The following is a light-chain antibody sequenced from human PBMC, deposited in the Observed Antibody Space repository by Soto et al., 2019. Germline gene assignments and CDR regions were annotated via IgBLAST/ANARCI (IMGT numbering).Light chain of an antibody. CDR1: SSNIGAGYD. J-gene: IGLJ1*01. Sequence: QSVLTQPPSVSGAPGQRVTISCTGSSSNIGAGYDVHWYQQLPGTAPKLLISSNHQRPSGVPDRFSGSKSGTSASLAISGLQSEDEADYYCAAWDDSLNGYVFXTGTKVTVL. CDR3: AAWDDSLNGYV. CDR2: SNH. V-gene: IGLV1-40*01.